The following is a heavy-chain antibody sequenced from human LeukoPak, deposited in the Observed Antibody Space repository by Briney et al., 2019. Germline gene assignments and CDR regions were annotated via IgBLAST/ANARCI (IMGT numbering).Heavy chain of an antibody. D-gene: IGHD6-6*01. CDR2: ISWNSDTI. J-gene: IGHJ6*03. CDR1: GFTFSSYA. V-gene: IGHV3-9*03. CDR3: AKGAARRRSYYYMDV. Sequence: PGGSLRLSCAASGFTFSSYAMSWVRQAPGKGLEWVSGISWNSDTIAYADSVKGRFTVSRDNAKNSLYLQMNSLRTDDMALYYCAKGAARRRSYYYMDVWGKGTTVTVSS.